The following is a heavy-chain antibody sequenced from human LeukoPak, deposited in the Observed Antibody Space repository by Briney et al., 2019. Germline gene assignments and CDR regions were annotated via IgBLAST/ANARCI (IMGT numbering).Heavy chain of an antibody. CDR3: ARGVMITFGGVIVPYYFDY. J-gene: IGHJ4*02. CDR2: ISAYNGNT. Sequence: GASVKVSCKAPNYTLISYGISWVRQAPGQGLEWMGWISAYNGNTNYAQKLQGRVTMTTDTSTSTAYMELRSLRSDDTAVYYCARGVMITFGGVIVPYYFDYWGQGTLVTVSS. CDR1: NYTLISYG. V-gene: IGHV1-18*01. D-gene: IGHD3-16*02.